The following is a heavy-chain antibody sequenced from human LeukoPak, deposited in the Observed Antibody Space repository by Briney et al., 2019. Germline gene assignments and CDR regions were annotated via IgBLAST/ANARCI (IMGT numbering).Heavy chain of an antibody. Sequence: PSETLSLTCAVSGVSISSSNSYWGWIRQPPGKGLEWIGSVSYSGNTYYNPSLKSRVTISVDTSKNQFSLKPSSVTAADTAVYYCATRTGSGFDAFDIWGQGTMITVSS. J-gene: IGHJ3*02. CDR1: GVSISSSNSY. CDR2: VSYSGNT. V-gene: IGHV4-39*01. CDR3: ATRTGSGFDAFDI. D-gene: IGHD3-22*01.